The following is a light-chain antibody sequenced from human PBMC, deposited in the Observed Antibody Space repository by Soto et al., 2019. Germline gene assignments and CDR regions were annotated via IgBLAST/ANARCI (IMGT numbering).Light chain of an antibody. J-gene: IGLJ1*01. Sequence: QSLLTQPPSLSAAPGQEVTISCSGSGSNVGYNSVSWYQQLPGTAPKLLIYDNYKRPSGIPARFSGSKSGTSASLGITGLQTGDEADYYCGAWDDRLTAYVFGSGTKVTVL. CDR1: GSNVGYNS. V-gene: IGLV1-51*01. CDR2: DNY. CDR3: GAWDDRLTAYV.